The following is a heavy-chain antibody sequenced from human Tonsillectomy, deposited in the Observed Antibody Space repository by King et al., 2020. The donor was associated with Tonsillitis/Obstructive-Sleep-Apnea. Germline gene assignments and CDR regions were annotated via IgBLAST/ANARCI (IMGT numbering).Heavy chain of an antibody. D-gene: IGHD3-3*01. CDR2: INHSGST. Sequence: VQLQQWGAGLLKPSETLSLTCAVYGGSFSGYYWSWIRQPPGKGLEWIGEINHSGSTNYNPSLKSRVTISVDTSKNQFSLTLSSVTAADTAVYYCARGRRSTIFGVVTHNWFDPWGQGTLVTVSS. J-gene: IGHJ5*02. CDR3: ARGRRSTIFGVVTHNWFDP. V-gene: IGHV4-34*01. CDR1: GGSFSGYY.